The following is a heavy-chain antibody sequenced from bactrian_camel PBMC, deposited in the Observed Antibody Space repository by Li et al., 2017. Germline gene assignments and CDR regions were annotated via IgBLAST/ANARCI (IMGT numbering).Heavy chain of an antibody. CDR1: GYTDCRYA. D-gene: IGHD6*01. V-gene: IGHV3S55*01. J-gene: IGHJ4*01. Sequence: HVQQVESGGGSVQAGGSLRLSCSVSGYTDCRYAMGWYRQVLGKERECVSEVDSDGGTSYADSVKGRFTISSDNAKNTLYLQMNSLKPEDTAMYYCAAARTIRATWYLALRHAYYNYWGQGTQVTVS. CDR2: VDSDGGT. CDR3: AAARTIRATWYLALRHAYYNY.